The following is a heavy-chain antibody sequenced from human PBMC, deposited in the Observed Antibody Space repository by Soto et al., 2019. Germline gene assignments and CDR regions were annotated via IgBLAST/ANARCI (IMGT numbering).Heavy chain of an antibody. J-gene: IGHJ3*02. V-gene: IGHV5-51*01. CDR1: GYSFTSYW. CDR3: ARRRDGYNYLAFNI. D-gene: IGHD5-12*01. CDR2: ICPGDSDT. Sequence: GESLKISCKGSGYSFTSYWIGWVRQMPGKGLEWMGIICPGDSDTRYSPSFQGQVTIAADKSMSTAYLQWSSLKASDTAMYYCARRRDGYNYLAFNIWGQGTKVTVSS.